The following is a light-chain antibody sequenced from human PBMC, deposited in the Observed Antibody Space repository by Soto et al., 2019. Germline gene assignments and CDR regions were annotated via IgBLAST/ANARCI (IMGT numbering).Light chain of an antibody. CDR2: DVS. V-gene: IGLV2-14*01. CDR3: SSYRSSTVAV. J-gene: IGLJ7*01. CDR1: SSDVGGYNY. Sequence: QSVLTQPASVSGSPGQSIIISCTGTSSDVGGYNYVSWYQQHPGKAPKLMIYDVSIRPSGVSNRFSGSKSGNTASLTISGLQAEDEADYHCSSYRSSTVAVFGGGTQLTVL.